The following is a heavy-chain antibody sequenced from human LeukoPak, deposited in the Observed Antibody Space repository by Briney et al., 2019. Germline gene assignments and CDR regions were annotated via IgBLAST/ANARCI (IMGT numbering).Heavy chain of an antibody. Sequence: PGGSLRLSCAASGFTFSSYGMHWVRQAPGKGLEWVAFIRYDGSNKYYADSVKGRFTISRDNSKNTLYLQMNSLRAEDTAVYYCATSARTYIGSSLDYWGQGTLVTVSS. V-gene: IGHV3-30*02. D-gene: IGHD2-15*01. CDR3: ATSARTYIGSSLDY. CDR2: IRYDGSNK. CDR1: GFTFSSYG. J-gene: IGHJ4*02.